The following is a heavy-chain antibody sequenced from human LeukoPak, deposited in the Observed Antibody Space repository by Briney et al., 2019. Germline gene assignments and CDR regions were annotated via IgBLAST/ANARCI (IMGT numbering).Heavy chain of an antibody. J-gene: IGHJ4*02. D-gene: IGHD6-6*01. CDR3: AKDGAARPVYFDY. V-gene: IGHV3-30*18. Sequence: GRSLRLSCAASGFTFSSYGMHWVRQAPGKGLEWVAVISYDGSNKYYADSVKGRFTISRDNSKNTLYLQMNSLRAEDTAVYYCAKDGAARPVYFDYWGQGTLVTVSS. CDR2: ISYDGSNK. CDR1: GFTFSSYG.